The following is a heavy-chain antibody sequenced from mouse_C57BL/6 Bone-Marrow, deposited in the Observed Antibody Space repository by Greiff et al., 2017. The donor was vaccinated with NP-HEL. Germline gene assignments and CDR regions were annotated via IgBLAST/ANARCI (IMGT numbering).Heavy chain of an antibody. Sequence: QVQLQQPGAELVRPGTSVKLSCKASGYTFTSYWMHWVKQRPGQGLEWIGVIDPSDSYTNYNQKFKGKATLTVDTSSSTAYMQLSSLTSEDSEVYYCASYGSSFYWYFDVWGTGTTVTVSS. D-gene: IGHD1-1*01. CDR3: ASYGSSFYWYFDV. J-gene: IGHJ1*03. CDR1: GYTFTSYW. CDR2: IDPSDSYT. V-gene: IGHV1-59*01.